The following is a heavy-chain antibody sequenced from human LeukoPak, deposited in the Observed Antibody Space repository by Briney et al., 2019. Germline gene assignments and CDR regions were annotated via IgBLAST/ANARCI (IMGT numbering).Heavy chain of an antibody. CDR3: ARDSVDLVATPAGY. CDR1: GGSISSGSYY. Sequence: KTSETLSLTCTVSGGSISSGSYYWGWIRQPPGKGLEWIGSIYHSGSTYYNPSLKSRVTISVDTSKNQLSLKLSSVTAADTAVYYCARDSVDLVATPAGYWGEGTLVTVSS. V-gene: IGHV4-39*07. D-gene: IGHD5-12*01. CDR2: IYHSGST. J-gene: IGHJ4*02.